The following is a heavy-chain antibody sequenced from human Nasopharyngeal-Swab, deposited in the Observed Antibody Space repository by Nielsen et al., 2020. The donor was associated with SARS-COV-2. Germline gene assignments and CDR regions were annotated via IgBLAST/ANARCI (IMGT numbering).Heavy chain of an antibody. V-gene: IGHV1-8*01. D-gene: IGHD5-12*01. J-gene: IGHJ6*03. CDR3: ARGFIVATIFHYYYYMDV. Sequence: ASVKVSCKAPGYTFTSYEINWVRQATGQGFEWMGWMNPNSGNTGYAQKFQGRVTMTRNTSISTAYMELSSLRSEDTAVYYCARGFIVATIFHYYYYMDVWGKGTTVTVSS. CDR2: MNPNSGNT. CDR1: GYTFTSYE.